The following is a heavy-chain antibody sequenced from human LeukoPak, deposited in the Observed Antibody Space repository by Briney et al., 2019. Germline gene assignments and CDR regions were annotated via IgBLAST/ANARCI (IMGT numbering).Heavy chain of an antibody. V-gene: IGHV3-64*01. CDR3: ARGRAGRGYSYVIYYYYYMDV. CDR1: GFTFSSYA. D-gene: IGHD5-18*01. J-gene: IGHJ6*03. CDR2: ISSNGGST. Sequence: GGSLRLSCAASGFTFSSYAMHWVRQAPGKGLEYVSAISSNGGSTYYANSVKGRFTISRDNSKNTLYLQMGSLRAEDTAVYYCARGRAGRGYSYVIYYYYYMDVWGKGTTVTVSS.